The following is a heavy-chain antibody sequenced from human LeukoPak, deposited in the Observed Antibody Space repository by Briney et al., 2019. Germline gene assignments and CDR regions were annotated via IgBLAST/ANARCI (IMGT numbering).Heavy chain of an antibody. J-gene: IGHJ6*03. CDR1: GFTFSDYY. CDR3: ARVPGSPKYYYYYYKDV. CDR2: ISSSGGTI. D-gene: IGHD3-10*01. V-gene: IGHV3-11*01. Sequence: GGSLRLSCAASGFTFSDYYMSWIRQAPGKGLEWVSYISSSGGTIYYADSVKGRFTISRDNAKNSLYLQMNSLRAEDTAVYYCARVPGSPKYYYYYYKDVWGKGTTVTISS.